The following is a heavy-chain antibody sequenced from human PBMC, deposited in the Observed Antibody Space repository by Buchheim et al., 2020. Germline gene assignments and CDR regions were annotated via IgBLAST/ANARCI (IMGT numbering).Heavy chain of an antibody. V-gene: IGHV3-11*05. Sequence: QVQLVESGGGMVKPGGSLRLSCAASGLTFSDYYLSWIRQAPGKGLEWVSYISSTSTSTDYADSVRGRFTISRDNAENSLYLQMNSLRAEDTGVYYCARPSRGYSYYMDVWGQGAT. CDR1: GLTFSDYY. CDR2: ISSTSTST. J-gene: IGHJ6*03. D-gene: IGHD3-10*01. CDR3: ARPSRGYSYYMDV.